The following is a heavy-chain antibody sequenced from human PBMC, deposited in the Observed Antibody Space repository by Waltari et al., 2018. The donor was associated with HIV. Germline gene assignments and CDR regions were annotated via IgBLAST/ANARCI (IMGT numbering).Heavy chain of an antibody. V-gene: IGHV3-48*01. D-gene: IGHD3-16*02. J-gene: IGHJ4*02. CDR1: GFTFSSYS. CDR2: ISSSSSTI. Sequence: EVQLVESGGGLVQPGGSLRLSCAASGFTFSSYSMNWVRQAPGKGLEWVSYISSSSSTIYYADSGKGRFTISRDNAKNSLYLQMNSLRAEDTAVYYCARADGLGELSVHWGQGTLVTVSS. CDR3: ARADGLGELSVH.